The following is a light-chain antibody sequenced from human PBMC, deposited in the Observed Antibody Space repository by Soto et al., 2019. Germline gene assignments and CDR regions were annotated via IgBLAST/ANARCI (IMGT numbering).Light chain of an antibody. CDR1: QHISNW. CDR3: QQANSFPLS. Sequence: DIQMTQSPSSVSASVGDRVSSTCRASQHISNWLAWYQQKPGTAPKLLIYTGSSLQSGVASRFSGTGSGKDFTHTISSPQPEDVATFYCQQANSFPLSCGGVTKVE. J-gene: IGKJ4*01. V-gene: IGKV1-12*01. CDR2: TGS.